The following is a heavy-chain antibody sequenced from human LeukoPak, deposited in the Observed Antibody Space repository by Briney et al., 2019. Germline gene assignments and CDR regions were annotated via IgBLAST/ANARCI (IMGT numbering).Heavy chain of an antibody. CDR3: ARDKVVGATIFDY. V-gene: IGHV3-7*03. CDR2: IKQDGSEI. D-gene: IGHD1-26*01. J-gene: IGHJ4*02. Sequence: QTGGSLRLSCAASGFTLSTYWMSWVRQAPGKGLEWVANIKQDGSEIYYVDSVKGRFTISRDNAKNSLYLQMNSPRAEDTAVYYCARDKVVGATIFDYWGQGTLVTVSS. CDR1: GFTLSTYW.